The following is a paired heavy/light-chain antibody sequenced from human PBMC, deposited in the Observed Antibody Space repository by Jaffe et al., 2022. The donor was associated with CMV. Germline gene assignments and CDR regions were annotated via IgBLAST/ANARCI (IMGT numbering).Light chain of an antibody. J-gene: IGLJ3*02. CDR1: SSNIGRNI. Sequence: QSVLTQPPSASGTPGQRVTIFCSGSSSNIGRNIVNWYQQFPGTAPKLLIYSNNQRPSGVPDRFSASKSGTSASLAISGPQSEDEADYYCATWDDSLIAWVFGGGTKLTVL. CDR2: SNN. CDR3: ATWDDSLIAWV. V-gene: IGLV1-44*01.
Heavy chain of an antibody. CDR1: GFSLNINGMG. Sequence: QITLKESGPTLVKPTQTLTLTCTFSGFSLNINGMGVGWVRQPPGKALEWLALIYWNDDKQYSPSLKSRLTITKDASKNQVVLTMTNMDPMDTATYYCVRRRGPANPLIQLWSILDYWGQGTLVTVSS. V-gene: IGHV2-5*01. CDR2: IYWNDDK. CDR3: VRRRGPANPLIQLWSILDY. J-gene: IGHJ4*02. D-gene: IGHD5-18*01.